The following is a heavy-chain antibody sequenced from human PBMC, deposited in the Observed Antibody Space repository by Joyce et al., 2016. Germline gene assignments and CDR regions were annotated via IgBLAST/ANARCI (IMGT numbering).Heavy chain of an antibody. CDR3: ARWDSSAWCFGD. V-gene: IGHV4-59*02. CDR1: GASVNNYY. Sequence: QVQLQESGPGLVRPLETLSLTCTVSGASVNNYYWNWIRQPPGKGLEGIGYIQPSGSAKYNPSLKSRVNMSVDTSKNQFSLRVTSVTAADTAVYYCARWDSSAWCFGDWGQGTLVTVSS. CDR2: IQPSGSA. J-gene: IGHJ4*02. D-gene: IGHD6-19*01.